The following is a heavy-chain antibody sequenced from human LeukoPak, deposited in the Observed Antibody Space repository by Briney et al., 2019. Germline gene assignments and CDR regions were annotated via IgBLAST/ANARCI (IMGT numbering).Heavy chain of an antibody. Sequence: ASVKVSCKVSGSTLTDLSMHWLRHAPGKGLEWMGGFDNEDGETIYAQKFQGRVTMTEDTSTDTAYMELRSLRSEDTAVYYCATSYYYDNSRYYQVYFDYWGQGTLVTVSS. J-gene: IGHJ4*02. CDR1: GSTLTDLS. D-gene: IGHD3-22*01. V-gene: IGHV1-24*01. CDR3: ATSYYYDNSRYYQVYFDY. CDR2: FDNEDGET.